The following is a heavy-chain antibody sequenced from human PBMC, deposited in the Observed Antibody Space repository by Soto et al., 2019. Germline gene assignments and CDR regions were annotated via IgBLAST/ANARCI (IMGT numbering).Heavy chain of an antibody. CDR1: GHSVSNNRPA. D-gene: IGHD6-19*01. CDR2: TYYRSKWLN. CDR3: AKGTEPTTSSGWLDN. J-gene: IGHJ4*02. Sequence: SQTRSVTCAISGHSVSNNRPAWNSIRQSPSRGLEWLGRTYYRSKWLNDYAVSMKGRLTISPDTSKNQFSLQLDSVTPDDTAVYYCAKGTEPTTSSGWLDNWGQGTMVTVSS. V-gene: IGHV6-1*01.